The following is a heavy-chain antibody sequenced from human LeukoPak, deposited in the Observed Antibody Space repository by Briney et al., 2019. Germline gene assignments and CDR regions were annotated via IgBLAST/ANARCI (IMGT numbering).Heavy chain of an antibody. CDR1: GFAFSDYA. D-gene: IGHD3-10*01. V-gene: IGHV3-23*01. CDR3: ASFHYYGSGAYYLSY. Sequence: GGSLRLSCAASGFAFSDYAVSWVRQAPGKGLEWVSDIGDSGATTYYADSVKGRFTISRDNSKNTLYLQMSSLRAEDTAVYFCASFHYYGSGAYYLSYWGQGTLVTVSS. J-gene: IGHJ4*02. CDR2: IGDSGATT.